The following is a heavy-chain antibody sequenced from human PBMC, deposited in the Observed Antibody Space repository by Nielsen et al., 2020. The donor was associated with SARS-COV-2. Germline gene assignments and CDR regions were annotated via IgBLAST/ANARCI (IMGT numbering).Heavy chain of an antibody. CDR2: IASSGSDI. D-gene: IGHD6-19*01. Sequence: GGSLRLSCAASGFDFSHYIMIWVRQAPGKGLEWVSSIASSGSDIYYADSVKGRFTISRDNAKDSLYLQMSSLRAEDTAVYYCAREAGTVGFDYWGQGTLVTVSS. CDR1: GFDFSHYI. V-gene: IGHV3-21*06. J-gene: IGHJ4*02. CDR3: AREAGTVGFDY.